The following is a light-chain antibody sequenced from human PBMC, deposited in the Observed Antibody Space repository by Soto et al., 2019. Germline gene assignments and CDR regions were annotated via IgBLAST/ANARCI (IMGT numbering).Light chain of an antibody. CDR3: SSYTSSSTLVV. V-gene: IGLV2-14*01. J-gene: IGLJ2*01. Sequence: QSALTQPASVSGSPGQSITISCTGTSSDVGGYNYVSWYQQHPGKAPKLMIYDVSNRPSGVSNRFSGSKSGNTASLTISGLQAEDGADYYCSSYTSSSTLVVFGGGTQLTV. CDR1: SSDVGGYNY. CDR2: DVS.